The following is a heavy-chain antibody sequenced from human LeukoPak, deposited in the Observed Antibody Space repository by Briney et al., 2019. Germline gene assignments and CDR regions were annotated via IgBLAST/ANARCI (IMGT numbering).Heavy chain of an antibody. CDR2: INPNSGGT. Sequence: ASVKVSCKASGYTFTGYYMHWVRQAPGRGLEWMGWINPNSGGTNYAQKFQGRVTMTRDTSISTAYMELSRLRSDDTAVYYCARDVVRGSSWYYHAFDIWGQGTMVTVSS. J-gene: IGHJ3*02. D-gene: IGHD6-13*01. V-gene: IGHV1-2*02. CDR1: GYTFTGYY. CDR3: ARDVVRGSSWYYHAFDI.